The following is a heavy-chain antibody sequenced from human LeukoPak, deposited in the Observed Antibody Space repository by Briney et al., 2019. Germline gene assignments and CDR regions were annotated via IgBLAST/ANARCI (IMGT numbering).Heavy chain of an antibody. CDR3: ARRGKYYYGSGSYYFDY. D-gene: IGHD3-10*01. CDR1: GGSFSGYY. CDR2: INHSGST. Sequence: SETLSLTCAVYGGSFSGYYWSWIRQPPGKGLEWIGEINHSGSTNYNPSLKSRVAISVDTSKNQFSLKLSSVTAADTAVYYCARRGKYYYGSGSYYFDYWGQGTLVTVSS. V-gene: IGHV4-34*01. J-gene: IGHJ4*02.